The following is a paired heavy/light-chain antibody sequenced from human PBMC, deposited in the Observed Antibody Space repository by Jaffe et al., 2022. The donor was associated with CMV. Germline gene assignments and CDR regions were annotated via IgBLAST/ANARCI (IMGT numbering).Heavy chain of an antibody. CDR2: IYSTGST. Sequence: QVQLQESGPGLVKPSETLSLTCTVSGGSLSSGSYYWTWIRQPPGKGLEWIGYIYSTGSTYYNPVLQSRVTMSLDTPKNQFSLNVRSVTAADTAVYFCARDSLYSPNWFDPWGQGTLVTVSS. D-gene: IGHD3-3*01. J-gene: IGHJ5*02. V-gene: IGHV4-61*01. CDR1: GGSLSSGSYY. CDR3: ARDSLYSPNWFDP.
Light chain of an antibody. CDR2: AAS. Sequence: DIQMTQSPSAMSASVGDRVTITCRASQGISDYLAWFQQKPGKVPQRLIYAASRLQSGVPSRFSGSGSGTEFTLTISSLQPEDFATYYCLQHDTFPYTFGQGTKLDIK. CDR1: QGISDY. V-gene: IGKV1-17*03. J-gene: IGKJ2*01. CDR3: LQHDTFPYT.